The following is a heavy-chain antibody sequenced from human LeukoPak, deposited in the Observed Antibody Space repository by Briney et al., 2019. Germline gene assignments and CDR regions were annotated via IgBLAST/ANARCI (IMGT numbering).Heavy chain of an antibody. CDR1: GFTFSSYE. CDR2: ISSSGSTI. V-gene: IGHV3-48*03. Sequence: GGSLRLSCAASGFTFSSYEMNWVRQAPGKGLEWVSYISSSGSTIYYADSVKGRFTISRDNAKNSLYVQMNSLRAEDTAVYYCARPQGSYYYYYMDVWGKGTTVTVSS. J-gene: IGHJ6*03. CDR3: ARPQGSYYYYYMDV.